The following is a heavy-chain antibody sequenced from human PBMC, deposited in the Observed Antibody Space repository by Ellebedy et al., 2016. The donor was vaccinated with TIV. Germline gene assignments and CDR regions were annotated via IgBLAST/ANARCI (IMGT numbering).Heavy chain of an antibody. Sequence: GESLKISCSASGFTFSSYAMHWVRQAPGKGLEYISAIVSNGDSTYYADSVKGRFTISRDNPKNMLYLQMNSLRAEDTAVYYCARGNYAFWSGCDSWGQGTLVTVSS. CDR2: IVSNGDST. V-gene: IGHV3-64*04. J-gene: IGHJ4*02. CDR1: GFTFSSYA. D-gene: IGHD3-3*01. CDR3: ARGNYAFWSGCDS.